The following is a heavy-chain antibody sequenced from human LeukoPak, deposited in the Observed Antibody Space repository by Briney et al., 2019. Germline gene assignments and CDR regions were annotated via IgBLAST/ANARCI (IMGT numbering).Heavy chain of an antibody. V-gene: IGHV3-23*01. CDR1: GFTSTNYA. Sequence: GGSLRLSCAASGFTSTNYAMNWVRQAPGKGLEWVSVLIGSSGSTDYADSVRGRFTISRDNSKNTVFLQMNSLRAEDTAIYYCAKGAYDYIEIGYFDSWGQGTLVTVSS. D-gene: IGHD5-12*01. CDR3: AKGAYDYIEIGYFDS. J-gene: IGHJ4*02. CDR2: LIGSSGST.